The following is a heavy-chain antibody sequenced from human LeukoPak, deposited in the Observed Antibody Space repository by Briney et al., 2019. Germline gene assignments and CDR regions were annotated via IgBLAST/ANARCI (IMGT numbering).Heavy chain of an antibody. CDR2: ISSSSSYI. CDR1: GFTFSSYA. D-gene: IGHD2-2*01. Sequence: TGGSLRLSCAASGFTFSSYAMNWVRQAPGKGLEWVSSISSSSSYIYYADSVKGRFTISRDNAKNSLYLHMNSLRAEDTAVYYCARRPAAMKGEDYWGQGTLVTVSS. J-gene: IGHJ4*02. V-gene: IGHV3-21*01. CDR3: ARRPAAMKGEDY.